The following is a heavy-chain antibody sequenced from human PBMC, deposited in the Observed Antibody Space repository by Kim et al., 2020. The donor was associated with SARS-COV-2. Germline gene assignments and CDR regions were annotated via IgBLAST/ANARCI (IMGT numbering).Heavy chain of an antibody. CDR3: ARGTVVTP. V-gene: IGHV1-8*01. Sequence: SGNTGDAQKFQGRVTMTRNTSISTAYMELSSLRSEDTAVYYCARGTVVTPWGQGTLVTVSS. D-gene: IGHD2-21*02. J-gene: IGHJ5*02. CDR2: SGNT.